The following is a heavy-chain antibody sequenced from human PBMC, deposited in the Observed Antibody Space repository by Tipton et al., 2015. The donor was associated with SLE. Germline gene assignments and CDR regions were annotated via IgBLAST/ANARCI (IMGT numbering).Heavy chain of an antibody. CDR3: ARGSDYGATENYMDV. V-gene: IGHV4-39*07. CDR2: IYYSGST. D-gene: IGHD4-17*01. Sequence: TLSLTCTVSGGSVSSSSYYWGWIRQPPGKGLEWIGSIYYSGSTYYNPSLKSRVTISADTSKNQFSLKLSSVTAADTAVYYCARGSDYGATENYMDVWGKGTTVTVSS. CDR1: GGSVSSSSYY. J-gene: IGHJ6*03.